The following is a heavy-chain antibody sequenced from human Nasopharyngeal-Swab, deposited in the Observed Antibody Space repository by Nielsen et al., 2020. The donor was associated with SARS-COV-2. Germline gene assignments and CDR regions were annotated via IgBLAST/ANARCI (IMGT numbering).Heavy chain of an antibody. V-gene: IGHV4-4*07. CDR1: GGSISGYY. Sequence: GSLRLSCTVSGGSISGYYWSWIRQPAGKGLEWIGRIYTSGSTNYNPSLKSRVTMSVDTSKNQFSLKLSSVTAADTAVYYCARGSRFTIFGVVPDYYYGMDVWGQGTTVTVSS. J-gene: IGHJ6*02. CDR3: ARGSRFTIFGVVPDYYYGMDV. CDR2: IYTSGST. D-gene: IGHD3-3*01.